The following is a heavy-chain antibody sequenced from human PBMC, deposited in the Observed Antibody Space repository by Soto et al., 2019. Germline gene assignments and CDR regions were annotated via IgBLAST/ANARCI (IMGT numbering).Heavy chain of an antibody. CDR3: ARTGYDRSGYFVEYYFDY. J-gene: IGHJ4*02. V-gene: IGHV3-30-3*01. CDR2: ISNDGSNP. Sequence: QVQLVESGGGVVQPERSLRLSCAASGFTFSKYAMHWVRQARGTGLEWVAVISNDGSNPHYADSVKGRFTISRDNSKNTLYLQMNSLREEDTAVYYCARTGYDRSGYFVEYYFDYWGQGTLVTVSS. CDR1: GFTFSKYA. D-gene: IGHD3-22*01.